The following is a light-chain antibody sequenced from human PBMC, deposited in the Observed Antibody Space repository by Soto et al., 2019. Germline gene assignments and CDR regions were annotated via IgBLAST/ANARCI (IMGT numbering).Light chain of an antibody. CDR1: QSVSSY. V-gene: IGKV3-15*01. CDR2: GAS. J-gene: IGKJ1*01. Sequence: EIVLTQSPATLSLSPGERATLSCRASQSVSSYLAWYQQKAGQAPTLLIYGASTRATGIPARFSGSGSGTEFTLTISSLQSEDFAVYYCQQYSIWRTFGQGTKVDIK. CDR3: QQYSIWRT.